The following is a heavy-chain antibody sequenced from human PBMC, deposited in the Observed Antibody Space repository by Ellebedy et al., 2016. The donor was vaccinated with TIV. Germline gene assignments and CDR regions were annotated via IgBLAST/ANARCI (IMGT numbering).Heavy chain of an antibody. CDR1: GFTFSSYA. D-gene: IGHD2-8*01. V-gene: IGHV3-23*01. J-gene: IGHJ4*02. CDR2: ISVNGGST. CDR3: AKGYCTNGVCYHDY. Sequence: GESLKISXAASGFTFSSYAMSWVRQAAGQGLEWVSTISVNGGSTNYADSVKGRFTISRDNSKNMLYLQMNSLRAEDTAVYYCAKGYCTNGVCYHDYWGQGTLVTVSS.